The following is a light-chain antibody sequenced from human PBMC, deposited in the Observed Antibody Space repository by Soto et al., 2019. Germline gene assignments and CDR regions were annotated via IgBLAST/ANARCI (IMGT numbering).Light chain of an antibody. Sequence: QSVLTQPASVSGSPGQSITISCTGTSADVGDYNYVSWYQQHPGKAPKVMIYEVTNRPSGVSNRFSGSKSGNTASLTISGLQPEDEADYYCSSYTSSSTYVFGTGTQLTVL. CDR3: SSYTSSSTYV. V-gene: IGLV2-14*01. CDR1: SADVGDYNY. J-gene: IGLJ1*01. CDR2: EVT.